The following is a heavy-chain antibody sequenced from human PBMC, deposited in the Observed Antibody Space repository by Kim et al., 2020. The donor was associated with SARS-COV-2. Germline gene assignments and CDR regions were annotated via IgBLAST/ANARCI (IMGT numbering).Heavy chain of an antibody. CDR1: GFTFSIYS. CDR3: ARVGHSGYTVDY. Sequence: GGSLRLSCAASGFTFSIYSIDWVRRAPGKGLEWIIYFSSTSRNIYYADSVKGRFTVSRDNAENSVYLQMDSLTDEDTAIYYCARVGHSGYTVDYWGQGTPVTVSS. V-gene: IGHV3-48*02. CDR2: FSSTSRNI. J-gene: IGHJ4*02. D-gene: IGHD5-12*01.